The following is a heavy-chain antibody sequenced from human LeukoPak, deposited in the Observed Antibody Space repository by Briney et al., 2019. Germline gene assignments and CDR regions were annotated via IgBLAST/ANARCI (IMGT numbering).Heavy chain of an antibody. CDR3: AREAIAVAGTLDY. CDR1: GGTFRSYA. D-gene: IGHD6-19*01. CDR2: IIAIFATA. J-gene: IGHJ4*02. V-gene: IGHV1-69*13. Sequence: SVKVSCKACGGTFRSYASSWVRQAPGQGLEWMGGIIAIFATANYGQKFQGTVTITADESTSTAYMELSSLRSEDTAVYYCAREAIAVAGTLDYWGQGTLVTVSS.